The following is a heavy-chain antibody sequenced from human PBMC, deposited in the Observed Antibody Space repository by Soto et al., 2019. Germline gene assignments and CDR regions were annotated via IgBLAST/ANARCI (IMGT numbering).Heavy chain of an antibody. CDR1: GYTFTSYD. D-gene: IGHD6-13*01. Sequence: RASVKGSCKASGYTFTSYDINWVRQATGQGLEWMGWMNPNSGNTGYAQKFQGRVTMTRNTSISTAYMELSSLRSEDTAVYYCARGAVAAALITMTDYWGQGTLVTVSS. V-gene: IGHV1-8*01. CDR3: ARGAVAAALITMTDY. CDR2: MNPNSGNT. J-gene: IGHJ4*02.